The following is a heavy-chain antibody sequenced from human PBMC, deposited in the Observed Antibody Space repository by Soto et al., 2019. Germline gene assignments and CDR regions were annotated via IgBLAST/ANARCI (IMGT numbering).Heavy chain of an antibody. D-gene: IGHD1-26*01. CDR3: AREEDGVLYSGSYTRFDY. V-gene: IGHV1-69*12. J-gene: IGHJ4*02. CDR2: IIPIFGTA. CDR1: GGTFSSYA. Sequence: QVQLVQSGAGVKKPGSSVKVSCKASGGTFSSYAISWVRQAPGQGLEWMGGIIPIFGTANYAQKFQGRVTITADESTSTAYMELSSLRSEDTAVYYCAREEDGVLYSGSYTRFDYWGQGTLVTVSS.